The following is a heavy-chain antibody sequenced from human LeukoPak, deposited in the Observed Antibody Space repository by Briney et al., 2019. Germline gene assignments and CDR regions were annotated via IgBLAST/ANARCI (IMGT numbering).Heavy chain of an antibody. D-gene: IGHD5-18*01. Sequence: SETLSLTCTVSGGSTASSSHYWGWIRQSPGKGLEWIAIMYYTGSTYYNPPLKSRVSVSVDTSRNQFSLKLTSVTAADTAVYYCARHRIQPPVLMDVWGQGTTVTVSS. J-gene: IGHJ6*02. CDR2: MYYTGST. CDR1: GGSTASSSHY. V-gene: IGHV4-39*01. CDR3: ARHRIQPPVLMDV.